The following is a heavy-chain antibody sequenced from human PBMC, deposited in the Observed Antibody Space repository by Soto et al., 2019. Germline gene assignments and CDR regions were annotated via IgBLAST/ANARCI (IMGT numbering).Heavy chain of an antibody. J-gene: IGHJ6*02. D-gene: IGHD1-26*01. V-gene: IGHV5-51*01. Sequence: PGESLKISCKGSGYSFTSYWIGWVRQMPGKGLEWMGIIYPGDSDTRYSPSFQGQVTISADKSISTAYLQWSSLKASDTAMYYCARLAPYSGLNSNYYYGMDVCGQGTTVTVSS. CDR1: GYSFTSYW. CDR2: IYPGDSDT. CDR3: ARLAPYSGLNSNYYYGMDV.